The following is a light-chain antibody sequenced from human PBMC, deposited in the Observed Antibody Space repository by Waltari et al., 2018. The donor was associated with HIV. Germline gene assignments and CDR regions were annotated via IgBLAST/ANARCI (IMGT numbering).Light chain of an antibody. J-gene: IGLJ3*02. CDR1: NIGTKS. CDR3: QVWDSSGDHVV. V-gene: IGLV3-21*02. CDR2: DDS. Sequence: SYVLTQPPSVSVAPGQTARITCGGNNIGTKSVHWDQQKPGQAPVLVVYDDSDRPSGIPERFSGSNSGDTATLTISRVEAGDEADYHCQVWDSSGDHVVFGGGTKLTVL.